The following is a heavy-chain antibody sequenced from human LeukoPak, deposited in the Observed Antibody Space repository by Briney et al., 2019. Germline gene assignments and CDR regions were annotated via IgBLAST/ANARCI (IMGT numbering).Heavy chain of an antibody. V-gene: IGHV3-48*04. CDR2: ISSTSITI. J-gene: IGHJ6*03. CDR3: ARRPPYGSGSYYTHQTVNYMDV. D-gene: IGHD3-10*01. CDR1: GFTFSSYS. Sequence: GSLRLSCAASGFTFSSYSMNWVRQTPGKGLEWVSYISSTSITIYYADSVKGRFTISRDNAKNSLYLQMNSLRAEDTAVYYCARRPPYGSGSYYTHQTVNYMDVWGKGTTVTVSS.